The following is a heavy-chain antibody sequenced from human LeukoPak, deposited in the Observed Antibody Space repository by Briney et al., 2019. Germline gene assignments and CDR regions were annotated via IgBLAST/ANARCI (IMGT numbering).Heavy chain of an antibody. V-gene: IGHV3-66*01. CDR1: GFTVSSNY. CDR3: ARMVRGVTKYYFDY. D-gene: IGHD3-10*01. CDR2: IYSGGST. Sequence: GGSLRLSCAASGFTVSSNYMSWVRQAPGKGLEWVSVIYSGGSTYYADSVKGRFTISRDNSKNTLYLQMNSLRAEDTAVYYCARMVRGVTKYYFDYWGQGTLVTVSS. J-gene: IGHJ4*02.